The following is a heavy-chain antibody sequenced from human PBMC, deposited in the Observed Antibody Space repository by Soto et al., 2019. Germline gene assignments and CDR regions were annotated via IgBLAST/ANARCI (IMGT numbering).Heavy chain of an antibody. J-gene: IGHJ3*02. V-gene: IGHV1-18*01. CDR2: ISAYNGKR. CDR1: GYPFTSYG. CDR3: ARGRIVASIHDAFEI. D-gene: IGHD5-12*01. Sequence: QGKLLQSGDEVKTPGASVRVSCRASGYPFTSYGISWVRQAPGQGLEWVAWISAYNGKRDTAQKFQDRVTMTLDTSTDTAHMDPGDLTSADTAVYYCARGRIVASIHDAFEIWGQGTKVTVSS.